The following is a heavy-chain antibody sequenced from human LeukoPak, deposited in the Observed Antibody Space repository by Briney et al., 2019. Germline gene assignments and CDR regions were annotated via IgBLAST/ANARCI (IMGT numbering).Heavy chain of an antibody. CDR3: ARAESVAVPYYYYYYMDV. CDR1: GGSISSYY. D-gene: IGHD6-19*01. Sequence: SETLSLTCTVSGGSISSYYWSWIRQPPGKGLEWIGYIYYSGSTNYNPSLKSRVTISVDTSKNQFSLKLSSVTAADTAVYYCARAESVAVPYYYYYYMDVWGKGTTVTVSS. J-gene: IGHJ6*03. V-gene: IGHV4-59*01. CDR2: IYYSGST.